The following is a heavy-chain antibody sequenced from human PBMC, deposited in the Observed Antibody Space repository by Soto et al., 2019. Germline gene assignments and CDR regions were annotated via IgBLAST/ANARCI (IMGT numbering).Heavy chain of an antibody. D-gene: IGHD2-2*01. V-gene: IGHV3-21*01. CDR1: GFTFSNYY. Sequence: GGSLRLSCAVSGFTFSNYYIHWVRQAPGKGLEWVSSIRSGRDTFYADSVKSRLSISRDDATSSVSLQMNSLRGEDTAVYFCAREENAWPLAYGFDVWGQGTTVTVSS. J-gene: IGHJ6*02. CDR2: IRSGRDT. CDR3: AREENAWPLAYGFDV.